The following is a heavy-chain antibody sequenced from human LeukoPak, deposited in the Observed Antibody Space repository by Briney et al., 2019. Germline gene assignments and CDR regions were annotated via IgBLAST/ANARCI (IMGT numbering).Heavy chain of an antibody. CDR3: AKDPYRVVVATGNYLDP. CDR2: ISHDGSNI. D-gene: IGHD2-15*01. V-gene: IGHV3-30*18. Sequence: GGSLRLSCAASGFTFYSYGMHWVRQAPGKGLEWVAVISHDGSNIHYGDSVKGRFTISRDDSKNTLYLQMNSLRAEDTAVYYCAKDPYRVVVATGNYLDPWGQGTLVTVSS. J-gene: IGHJ5*02. CDR1: GFTFYSYG.